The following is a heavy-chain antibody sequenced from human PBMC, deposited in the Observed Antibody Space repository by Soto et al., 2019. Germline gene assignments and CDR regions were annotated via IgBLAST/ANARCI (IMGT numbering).Heavy chain of an antibody. D-gene: IGHD3-10*01. CDR2: ISSSGSTI. J-gene: IGHJ6*02. V-gene: IGHV3-48*03. CDR1: GFTFSSYE. CDR3: ARGARRGPRAYYYNGVDV. Sequence: GGSLRLSCAASGFTFSSYEMNWVRQAPGKGLEWVSYISSSGSTIYYADSVKGRFTISRDNAKNSLYLQMNSLRAEDTAVYYCARGARRGPRAYYYNGVDVWGQGTTVTVSS.